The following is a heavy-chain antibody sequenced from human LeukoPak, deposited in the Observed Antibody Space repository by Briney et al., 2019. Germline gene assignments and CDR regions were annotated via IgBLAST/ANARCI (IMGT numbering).Heavy chain of an antibody. CDR1: GFTVSSNY. CDR2: IYSGGST. D-gene: IGHD2-8*01. CDR3: AKDCTNGVCYTPGIDY. V-gene: IGHV3-53*01. Sequence: PGGSLRLSCAASGFTVSSNYMSWVRQAPGKGLEWVSVIYSGGSTYYADSVKGRFTISRDNSKNTLYLQMNSLRAEDTAVYYCAKDCTNGVCYTPGIDYWGQGTLVTVSS. J-gene: IGHJ4*02.